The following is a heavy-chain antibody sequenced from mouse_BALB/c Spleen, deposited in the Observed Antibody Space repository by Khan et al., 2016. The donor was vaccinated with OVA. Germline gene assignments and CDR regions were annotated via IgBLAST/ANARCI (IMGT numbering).Heavy chain of an antibody. CDR2: INPSTGYT. CDR3: ANHGSSSAWLTY. D-gene: IGHD1-1*01. Sequence: VQLQESGAELAKPGASVKMSCKASGYTFTSYWMHWVKQRPGQGLEWIGYINPSTGYTEYNQRFKDKATLTADKSSSTAYMQLSSLTSEESAVYCYANHGSSSAWLTYWGQGTLVTVSA. J-gene: IGHJ3*01. V-gene: IGHV1-7*01. CDR1: GYTFTSYW.